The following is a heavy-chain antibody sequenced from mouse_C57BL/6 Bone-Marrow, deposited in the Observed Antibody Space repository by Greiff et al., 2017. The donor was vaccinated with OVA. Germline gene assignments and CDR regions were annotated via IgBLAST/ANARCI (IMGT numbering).Heavy chain of an antibody. D-gene: IGHD2-13*01. CDR1: GFTFSSYA. CDR3: AGDSYWYFDV. Sequence: DVKLVESGGGLVKPGGSLKLSCAASGFTFSSYAMSWVRQTPEQRLEWVATISDGGSYTYYPDNVKGRFTISRDKAKNKRYLQMSNLKSEDTAMYYCAGDSYWYFDVWGTGTTVTVSS. J-gene: IGHJ1*03. V-gene: IGHV5-4*03. CDR2: ISDGGSYT.